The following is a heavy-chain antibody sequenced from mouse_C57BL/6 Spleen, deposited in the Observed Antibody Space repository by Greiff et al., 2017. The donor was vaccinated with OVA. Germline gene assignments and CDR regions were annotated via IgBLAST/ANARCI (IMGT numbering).Heavy chain of an antibody. V-gene: IGHV1-69*01. Sequence: QVQLQQPGAELVMPGASVKLSCKASGYTFTSYWMHWVKQRPGQGLEWIGEIDPSDSYTNYNQKFKGKSTLTVDKSSSTAYMQLSSLTSEDSAVYYWARRSITTVVADYYFDYWGQGTTLTVSS. D-gene: IGHD1-1*01. CDR1: GYTFTSYW. CDR3: ARRSITTVVADYYFDY. J-gene: IGHJ2*01. CDR2: IDPSDSYT.